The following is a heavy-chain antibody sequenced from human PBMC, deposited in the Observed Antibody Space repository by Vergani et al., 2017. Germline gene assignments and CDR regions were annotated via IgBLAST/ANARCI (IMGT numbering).Heavy chain of an antibody. D-gene: IGHD3-10*01. CDR2: ISWYGGST. CDR1: GFTFDDYT. J-gene: IGHJ4*02. V-gene: IGHV3-43*01. Sequence: EVQLVESGGVVVQPGGSLRLSCAASGFTFDDYTMHWVRQAPGKGLEWVSLISWYGGSTYYADSVKGRFTISRDNSKNSMYLQMNSLRTEDTALYYCAKDIGPSPLGPGYWGQGTLVTVSS. CDR3: AKDIGPSPLGPGY.